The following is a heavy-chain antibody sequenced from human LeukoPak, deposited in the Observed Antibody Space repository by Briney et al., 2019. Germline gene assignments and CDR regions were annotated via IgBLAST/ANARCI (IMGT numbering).Heavy chain of an antibody. D-gene: IGHD3-10*01. CDR2: IYTSGST. CDR1: GASISVYY. CDR3: ARESPSGRASDI. Sequence: SETLSLTCNVSGASISVYYWSWIRQPAGKGLEWIGRIYTSGSTNYNPSLKSRVTMSVDTSKNQFSLELSSVTAADTAVYYCARESPSGRASDIWGQGTLVTVSS. J-gene: IGHJ3*02. V-gene: IGHV4-4*07.